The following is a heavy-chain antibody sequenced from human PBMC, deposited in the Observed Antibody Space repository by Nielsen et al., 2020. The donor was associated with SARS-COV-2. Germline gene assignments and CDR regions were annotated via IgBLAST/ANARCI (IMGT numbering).Heavy chain of an antibody. V-gene: IGHV3-48*03. CDR2: ISSSGSTI. Sequence: WIRQPPGKGLEWVSYISSSGSTIYYADSVKGRFTISRDNAKNSLYLQMNSLRAEDTAVYYCARETAAAGYWGQGTLVTVSS. CDR3: ARETAAAGY. D-gene: IGHD6-13*01. J-gene: IGHJ4*02.